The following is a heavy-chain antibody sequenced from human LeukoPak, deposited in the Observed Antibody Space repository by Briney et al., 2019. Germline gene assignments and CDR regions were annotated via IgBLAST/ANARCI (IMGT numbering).Heavy chain of an antibody. V-gene: IGHV4-59*08. J-gene: IGHJ4*02. CDR2: IYYSGST. Sequence: SETLSLTCTVSGGSINTYYWNWIRQPPGKGLEWIGYIYYSGSTNYNPSLKSRVTISVDTSKNQFSLNLSSVTAADTAVYYRARSSRTVAPLDFWGQGTLVTVSS. D-gene: IGHD3/OR15-3a*01. CDR3: ARSSRTVAPLDF. CDR1: GGSINTYY.